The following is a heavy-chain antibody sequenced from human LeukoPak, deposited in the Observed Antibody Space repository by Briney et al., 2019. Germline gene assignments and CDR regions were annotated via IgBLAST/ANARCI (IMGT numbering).Heavy chain of an antibody. Sequence: GGSLRLSCAASGFTFSSYDMHWVRHATGKGLEWVSAIGTAGDTYYPGSVKGRFTISRENAKNSLYLQTNSLRAGDTAVYYCARGGPVTRDAFDIWGQGTMVTVSS. CDR1: GFTFSSYD. V-gene: IGHV3-13*01. D-gene: IGHD4-17*01. CDR3: ARGGPVTRDAFDI. J-gene: IGHJ3*02. CDR2: IGTAGDT.